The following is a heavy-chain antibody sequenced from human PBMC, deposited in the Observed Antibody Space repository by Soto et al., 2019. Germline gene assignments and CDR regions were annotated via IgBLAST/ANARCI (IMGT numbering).Heavy chain of an antibody. J-gene: IGHJ4*02. CDR2: IYWDDDK. CDR3: AHRGYYYGSGSYYTH. Sequence: QITLKESGPTLVKPTQTLTLTCTFSGFSLSAREVGVGWIRQPPGKALEWLALIYWDDDKRYSPSLKSRLTIPKDTSRNQVVLTMTNMDPADTGTYFCAHRGYYYGSGSYYTHWGQGTLITVSS. D-gene: IGHD3-10*01. V-gene: IGHV2-5*02. CDR1: GFSLSAREVG.